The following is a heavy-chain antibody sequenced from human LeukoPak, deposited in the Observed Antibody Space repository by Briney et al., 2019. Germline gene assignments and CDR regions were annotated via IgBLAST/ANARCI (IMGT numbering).Heavy chain of an antibody. D-gene: IGHD3/OR15-3a*01. Sequence: SETLSLTCTVSGVSNSSSNSYWGWIRQPPGKGLEWIGSIYYTGNTYYNASLKSRVTISIDTSKNQISLRLTSVTVTDTAMYYCARQTGSGLFTLPGGQGTLVTVSS. CDR1: GVSNSSSNSY. V-gene: IGHV4-39*01. CDR2: IYYTGNT. J-gene: IGHJ4*02. CDR3: ARQTGSGLFTLP.